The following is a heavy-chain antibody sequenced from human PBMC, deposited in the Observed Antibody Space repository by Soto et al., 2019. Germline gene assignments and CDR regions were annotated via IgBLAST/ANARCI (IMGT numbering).Heavy chain of an antibody. Sequence: SGPTRVNPTQTLTLTCTFSGFSLSTSGVGVGWIRQPPGKALEWLALIYWNDDKRYSPSLKSRLTITKDTSKNQVVLTMTNMEPLETAXHYSSGPTQGGYDGGYYGFDVWGQGTTVTVSS. J-gene: IGHJ6*02. D-gene: IGHD3-16*01. CDR1: GFSLSTSGVG. CDR2: IYWNDDK. CDR3: SGPTQGGYDGGYYGFDV. V-gene: IGHV2-5*01.